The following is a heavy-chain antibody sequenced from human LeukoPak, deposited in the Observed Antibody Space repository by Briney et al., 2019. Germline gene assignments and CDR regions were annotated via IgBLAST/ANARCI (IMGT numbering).Heavy chain of an antibody. Sequence: GASVKVSCKTSGYPFSTWEINWVRQAAGQGPEWLGWVHPDSGNTDYAQKFRGRVTMSRDTSTSTAYMELSGLRLDDTAVYFCARGPRNDPWGQGTLATVSS. CDR3: ARGPRNDP. J-gene: IGHJ5*02. CDR2: VHPDSGNT. V-gene: IGHV1-8*01. CDR1: GYPFSTWE. D-gene: IGHD1-14*01.